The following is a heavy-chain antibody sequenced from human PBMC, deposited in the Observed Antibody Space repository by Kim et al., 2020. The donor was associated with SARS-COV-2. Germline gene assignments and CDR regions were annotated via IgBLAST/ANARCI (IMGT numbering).Heavy chain of an antibody. CDR1: GFTFDDYG. Sequence: GGSLRLSCAASGFTFDDYGMTWVRQPPGKGLEWVSGINWIGGNTAYADSVKGRFTISRDNAKNSLYLQMNSLRAEDTALYYCTRSADPGIAAAGDYWGQGTLVTVSS. V-gene: IGHV3-20*04. CDR3: TRSADPGIAAAGDY. J-gene: IGHJ4*02. CDR2: INWIGGNT. D-gene: IGHD6-13*01.